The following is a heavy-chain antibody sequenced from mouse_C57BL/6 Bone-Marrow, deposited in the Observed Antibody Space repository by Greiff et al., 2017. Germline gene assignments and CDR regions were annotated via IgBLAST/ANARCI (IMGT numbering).Heavy chain of an antibody. CDR3: ARGPRDY. J-gene: IGHJ2*01. Sequence: QVQLQQSGAELARPGASVKLSCKASGYTFTSYGISWVKQRTGQGLDWIGEIYPRSGNTYYNEKFKGKATLTADKSSSTAYMERRSLTSEDSAVYFCARGPRDYWGQGTTLTVSS. V-gene: IGHV1-81*01. CDR1: GYTFTSYG. CDR2: IYPRSGNT.